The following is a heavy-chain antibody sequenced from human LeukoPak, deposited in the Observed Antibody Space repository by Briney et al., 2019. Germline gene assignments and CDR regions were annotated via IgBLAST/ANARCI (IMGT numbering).Heavy chain of an antibody. CDR2: ISSSSSTI. J-gene: IGHJ4*02. CDR3: ASLFYSSSWYYGPFDY. V-gene: IGHV3-48*01. CDR1: GFTFSSYS. D-gene: IGHD6-13*01. Sequence: GGSLRLSCAASGFTFSSYSMNWVRQAPGKGLEWVSYISSSSSTIYYADSVKGRFIISRDNAKNSLYLQMNSLRAEDTAVYYCASLFYSSSWYYGPFDYWGQGTLVTVSS.